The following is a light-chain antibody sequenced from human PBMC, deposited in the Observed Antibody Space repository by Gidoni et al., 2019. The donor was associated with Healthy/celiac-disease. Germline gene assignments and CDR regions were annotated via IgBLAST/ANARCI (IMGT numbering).Light chain of an antibody. CDR3: QSYDSSLSGHVV. Sequence: SVLTQPPSVSGAPGQRVTLSCTGSSSNIGAGYDVHWYQQLPGTAPTLLIYANSNPPSGVPDRFSGAKSGTSASLAITGLQAEDEADYYCQSYDSSLSGHVVFGGGTKLTV. V-gene: IGLV1-40*01. CDR1: SSNIGAGYD. CDR2: ANS. J-gene: IGLJ2*01.